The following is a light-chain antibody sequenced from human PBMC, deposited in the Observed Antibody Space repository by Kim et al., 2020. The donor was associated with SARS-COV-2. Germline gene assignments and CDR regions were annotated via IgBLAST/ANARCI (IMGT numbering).Light chain of an antibody. Sequence: DIQMTQSPSTLSANVGDRVIITCRASQSLDDWLAWYQHKPGKAPKLLIYMTSSLESGVPSRFSGSGSGTEFTLTISSLQPDDFATYYCQQSYSTPFTFGGGTKVDIK. CDR2: MTS. CDR1: QSLDDW. V-gene: IGKV1-5*03. CDR3: QQSYSTPFT. J-gene: IGKJ4*01.